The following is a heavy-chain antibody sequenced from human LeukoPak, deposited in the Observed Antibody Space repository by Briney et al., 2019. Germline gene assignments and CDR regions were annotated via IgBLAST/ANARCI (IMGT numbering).Heavy chain of an antibody. V-gene: IGHV3-23*01. CDR3: AKDSRLGVFWSGYYTGMEGAFDI. D-gene: IGHD3-3*01. CDR2: ISGSGGST. J-gene: IGHJ3*02. Sequence: GGSLRLSCVVSGFTFSSYAMSWVRQAPGKGLEWVSAISGSGGSTYYADSVKGRFTISRDNSKNTLYLQMNSLRAEDTAVYYCAKDSRLGVFWSGYYTGMEGAFDIWGQGTMVTVSS. CDR1: GFTFSSYA.